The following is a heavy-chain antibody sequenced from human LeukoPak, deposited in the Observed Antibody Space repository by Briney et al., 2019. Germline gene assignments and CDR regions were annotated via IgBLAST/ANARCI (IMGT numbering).Heavy chain of an antibody. CDR1: GGSISSNY. J-gene: IGHJ3*02. Sequence: SETLSLTCTVSGGSISSNYWSWIRQPPGKGLEWIGHIYYSGSTNYNPSLKSRVTISVDTSKNQFSLKLSSVTAADTAVYYCARVKSSMIVPDAFDIWGQGTMVTVSS. CDR3: ARVKSSMIVPDAFDI. V-gene: IGHV4-59*01. D-gene: IGHD3-22*01. CDR2: IYYSGST.